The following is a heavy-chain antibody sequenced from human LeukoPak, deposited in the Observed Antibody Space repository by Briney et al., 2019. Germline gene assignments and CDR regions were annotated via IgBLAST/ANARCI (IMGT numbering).Heavy chain of an antibody. Sequence: ASVKVSCKVSGYSLSELSTHWVRQAPGKGLEWMGGFDPGNGEMVYEQRFQGRVTMTEDTSTDTAYVELSSLRSEDTALYFCATGTHYDLLPYWGQGSLVTVSS. CDR3: ATGTHYDLLPY. D-gene: IGHD3-9*01. J-gene: IGHJ4*02. V-gene: IGHV1-24*01. CDR1: GYSLSELS. CDR2: FDPGNGEM.